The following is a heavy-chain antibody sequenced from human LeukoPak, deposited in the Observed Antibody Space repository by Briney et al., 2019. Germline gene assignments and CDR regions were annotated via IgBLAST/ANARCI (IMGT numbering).Heavy chain of an antibody. CDR1: GFTFSSYS. CDR3: ASYCSGGSCPRF. V-gene: IGHV3-21*01. J-gene: IGHJ4*02. D-gene: IGHD2-15*01. Sequence: GGFLRLSCAASGFTFSSYSMNWVRQAPGKGLEWVSSISSSSSYIYYADSVKGRFTISRDNAKNSLYLQMNSLRAEDTAVYYCASYCSGGSCPRFWGQGTLATVSS. CDR2: ISSSSSYI.